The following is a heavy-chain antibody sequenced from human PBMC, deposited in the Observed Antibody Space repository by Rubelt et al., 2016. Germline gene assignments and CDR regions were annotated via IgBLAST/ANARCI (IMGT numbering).Heavy chain of an antibody. V-gene: IGHV3-33*01. D-gene: IGHD6-13*01. Sequence: QVQLVESGGGVVQPGRSLRLSCAASGFNFSNYGMHWVRQAPGKGLEWVAVIWYDESNKYYADSVKGRFTISRDNSNNTLSLQLNSLRAGDTAVYECARDQIATAGTWDWGQGTLVTVSS. CDR2: IWYDESNK. J-gene: IGHJ4*02. CDR3: ARDQIATAGTWD. CDR1: GFNFSNYG.